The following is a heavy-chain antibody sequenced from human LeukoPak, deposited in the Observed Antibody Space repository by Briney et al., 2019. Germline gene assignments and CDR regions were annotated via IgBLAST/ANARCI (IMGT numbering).Heavy chain of an antibody. V-gene: IGHV1-24*01. Sequence: ASVKVSCKVSGYTLTELSMHWVRQAPGKGLEWMGGFDPEDGETIYAQKFQGRVTMTEDTSTDTAYMELSSLRSGDTAVYYCATSESGRSWDWFAPWGQGTLVTVSS. CDR1: GYTLTELS. CDR2: FDPEDGET. D-gene: IGHD3-10*01. CDR3: ATSESGRSWDWFAP. J-gene: IGHJ5*02.